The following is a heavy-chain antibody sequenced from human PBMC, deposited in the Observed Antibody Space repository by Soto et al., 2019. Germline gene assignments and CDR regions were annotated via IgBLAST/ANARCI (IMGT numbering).Heavy chain of an antibody. D-gene: IGHD6-19*01. CDR1: GYTFTSYG. Sequence: GASVKVSCKASGYTFTSYGISWVRQAPGQGLEWMGWIRAYNGYTNYAQKFQGRVTVTTDTSTSTAYMELRNLISDDTAIYYCARASDGYRSGWYVGYFDFWGQGTLVTGS. CDR2: IRAYNGYT. V-gene: IGHV1-18*04. CDR3: ARASDGYRSGWYVGYFDF. J-gene: IGHJ4*02.